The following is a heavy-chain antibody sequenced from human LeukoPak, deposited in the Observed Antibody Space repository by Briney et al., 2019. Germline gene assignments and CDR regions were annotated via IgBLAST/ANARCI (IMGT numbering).Heavy chain of an antibody. CDR3: ARDFGYSYGIDY. Sequence: GGSLRLSCAASGFTFSSYSMNWVREAPGKGLEWVSSISSSSSTIYYADSVKGRFTISRDNAKNSLYLQMNSVRDEDTAVYYCARDFGYSYGIDYWGQGTLVTVSS. CDR2: ISSSSSTI. V-gene: IGHV3-48*02. D-gene: IGHD5-18*01. J-gene: IGHJ4*02. CDR1: GFTFSSYS.